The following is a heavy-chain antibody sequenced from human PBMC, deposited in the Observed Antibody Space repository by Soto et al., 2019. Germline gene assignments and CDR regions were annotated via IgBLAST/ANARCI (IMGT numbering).Heavy chain of an antibody. CDR3: ARTSAAGKYYYGMDV. D-gene: IGHD6-13*01. CDR2: IYPGDSDT. J-gene: IGHJ6*02. V-gene: IGHV5-51*01. Sequence: GASLKISXKGSGYSFTSYWIGWVRQMTGKGLEWMGIIYPGDSDTRYSPSFQGQVTISADKSISTAYLQWSSLKASDTAMYYCARTSAAGKYYYGMDVWGQGTTVTVSS. CDR1: GYSFTSYW.